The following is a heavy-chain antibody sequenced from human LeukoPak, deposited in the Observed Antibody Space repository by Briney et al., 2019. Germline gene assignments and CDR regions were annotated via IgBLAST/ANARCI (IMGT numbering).Heavy chain of an antibody. CDR1: GGSISSGGYY. CDR2: IYYSGST. D-gene: IGHD2-2*02. Sequence: SETLSLTCTVSGGSISSGGYYWSWIRQPPGKGLEWIGSIYYSGSTYYNPSLKSRVTISVDTSKNQFSLKLSSVTAADTAVYHCARDIVVVPAAIGGAGEYWFDPWGQGTLVTVSS. CDR3: ARDIVVVPAAIGGAGEYWFDP. V-gene: IGHV4-39*07. J-gene: IGHJ5*02.